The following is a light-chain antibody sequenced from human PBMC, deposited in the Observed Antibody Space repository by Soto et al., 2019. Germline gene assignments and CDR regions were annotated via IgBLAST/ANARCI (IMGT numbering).Light chain of an antibody. CDR3: QQYYSFPPTWT. CDR1: QSVYTW. CDR2: AAS. V-gene: IGKV1-8*01. Sequence: IQMTQSPSSLSAAIGDRVTSSCRAIQSVYTWLVWYQQKPGKAPELLIYAASTLQSGVPSRFSGSGSGTDFTLTISCLQSEDFATYYCQQYYSFPPTWTFGQGTKVDI. J-gene: IGKJ1*01.